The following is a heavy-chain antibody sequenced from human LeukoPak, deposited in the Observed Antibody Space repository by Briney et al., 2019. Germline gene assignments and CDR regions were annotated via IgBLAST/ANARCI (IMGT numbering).Heavy chain of an antibody. Sequence: SETLSLTCTVSGVSISSYYWSWIRQPAGKGLEWIGRIHTSGSTKYSPSLKSRVTMSVDTSKNQFSLKLSSVTAADTAVYYCARDAYYYGSESYFFDYWGQGTLVTVSS. J-gene: IGHJ4*02. V-gene: IGHV4-4*07. CDR3: ARDAYYYGSESYFFDY. CDR1: GVSISSYY. D-gene: IGHD3-10*01. CDR2: IHTSGST.